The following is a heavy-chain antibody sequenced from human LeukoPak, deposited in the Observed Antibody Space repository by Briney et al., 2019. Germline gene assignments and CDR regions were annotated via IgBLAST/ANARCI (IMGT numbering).Heavy chain of an antibody. V-gene: IGHV3-64D*06. CDR2: MSGNGGST. CDR3: VKDKYYGSGSPTFDY. J-gene: IGHJ4*02. Sequence: GGSLRLSCSASGFTFSSYAMHWVRQAPGKGLEYVSAMSGNGGSTYYADSVKGRFTISRDNSKNTLFLQMSSLRAEDTAVYYCVKDKYYGSGSPTFDYWGQGTLVTVSS. D-gene: IGHD3-10*01. CDR1: GFTFSSYA.